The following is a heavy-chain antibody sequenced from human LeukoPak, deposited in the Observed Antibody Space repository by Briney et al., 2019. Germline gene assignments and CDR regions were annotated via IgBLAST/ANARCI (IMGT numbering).Heavy chain of an antibody. CDR2: IYYTGSV. CDR1: GASISTGGYY. D-gene: IGHD3-10*01. Sequence: PLETLSLTCTFSGASISTGGYYWTWIRQPPGEGLEWISYIYYTGSVDYNPSLKSRLTISLDTSKNQFSLKLNSVTAADTAVYYCAREHTYYFGSQTSTLDVWGQGTAVTVSS. V-gene: IGHV4-31*03. J-gene: IGHJ6*02. CDR3: AREHTYYFGSQTSTLDV.